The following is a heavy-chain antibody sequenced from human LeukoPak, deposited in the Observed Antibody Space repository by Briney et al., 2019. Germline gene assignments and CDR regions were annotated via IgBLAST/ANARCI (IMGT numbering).Heavy chain of an antibody. J-gene: IGHJ6*02. Sequence: GGSLRLPCAASGFIFRSYAMNWVRQAPGKGLEWVSSISGSGGTTYSADSVKGRFTISRDNSKNTLYLQMNSLRAEDTAVYYCANRRDKPMVPDYYGMDVWGQGTTVTVSS. CDR2: ISGSGGTT. CDR3: ANRRDKPMVPDYYGMDV. D-gene: IGHD3-10*01. CDR1: GFIFRSYA. V-gene: IGHV3-23*01.